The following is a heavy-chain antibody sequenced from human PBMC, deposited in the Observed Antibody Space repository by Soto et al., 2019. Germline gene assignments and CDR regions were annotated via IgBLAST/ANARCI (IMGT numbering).Heavy chain of an antibody. CDR1: GGSISSYY. CDR2: IYYSGST. D-gene: IGHD3-16*02. Sequence: SETLSLTCTVSGGSISSYYWSWIRQPPGKGLEWIGYIYYSGSTNYNPSLKSRVTISVDTSKNQFSLKLSSVTAADTAVYYCARATLYDYIWGSYRYMAFDIWGQGTMVTVSS. CDR3: ARATLYDYIWGSYRYMAFDI. V-gene: IGHV4-59*01. J-gene: IGHJ3*02.